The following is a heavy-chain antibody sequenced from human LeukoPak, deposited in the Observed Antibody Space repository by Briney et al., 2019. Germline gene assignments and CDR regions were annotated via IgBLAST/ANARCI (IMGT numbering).Heavy chain of an antibody. J-gene: IGHJ4*02. D-gene: IGHD6-13*01. Sequence: ASETLSLTCTVSGGSISSSSYYWGWLRQPPGKGLEWIGSIYYSGSTYYNPSLKSRVTISVDTSKNQFSLKLSSVTAADTAVYYCAREYTAAGQYWGQGTLVTVSS. CDR1: GGSISSSSYY. V-gene: IGHV4-39*07. CDR3: AREYTAAGQY. CDR2: IYYSGST.